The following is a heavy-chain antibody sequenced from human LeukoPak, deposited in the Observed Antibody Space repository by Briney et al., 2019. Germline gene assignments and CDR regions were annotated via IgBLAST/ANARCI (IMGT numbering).Heavy chain of an antibody. V-gene: IGHV3-11*01. CDR1: GFIFSDYH. J-gene: IGHJ4*02. Sequence: GGSLRLSCAASGFIFSDYHMSWIRQAPGKGLEWVSYISPGGDEVYFADSVKGRFTISRDNAKNSLFLQMSSLTAEDTAVYYCSGGRNIAVAGPGGYFDYWGQGSLVTVSS. CDR2: ISPGGDEV. D-gene: IGHD6-19*01. CDR3: SGGRNIAVAGPGGYFDY.